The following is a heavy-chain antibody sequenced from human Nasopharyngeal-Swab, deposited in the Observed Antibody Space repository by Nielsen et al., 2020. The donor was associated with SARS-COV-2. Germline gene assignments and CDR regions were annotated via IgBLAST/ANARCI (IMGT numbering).Heavy chain of an antibody. CDR2: ISWNGGSI. CDR1: GFTFDDYA. J-gene: IGHJ3*01. D-gene: IGHD3-22*01. Sequence: SLKISCAASGFTFDDYAMHWVRQAPGKGLEWVSGISWNGGSIGYADSVKGRFTISRDNAKNSLYLQMNSLRAEDTALYYCAKDIKVVITTSAFDVWGQGTMVTVSS. CDR3: AKDIKVVITTSAFDV. V-gene: IGHV3-9*01.